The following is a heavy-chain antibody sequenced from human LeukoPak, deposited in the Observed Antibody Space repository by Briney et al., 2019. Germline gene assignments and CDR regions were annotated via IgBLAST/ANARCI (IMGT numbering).Heavy chain of an antibody. CDR1: GFTFTNNW. CDR2: LSGSGDST. CDR3: AKGNFYGYSEGYYDH. V-gene: IGHV3-23*01. J-gene: IGHJ4*02. Sequence: GGSLRLSCTAAGFTFTNNWMFWVRQAPGKGPEWVSTLSGSGDSTFYADSVKGRFTISRDNSKNTLYLQMNSLRAEDTAVYYCAKGNFYGYSEGYYDHWGQGTLVTVSS. D-gene: IGHD5-18*01.